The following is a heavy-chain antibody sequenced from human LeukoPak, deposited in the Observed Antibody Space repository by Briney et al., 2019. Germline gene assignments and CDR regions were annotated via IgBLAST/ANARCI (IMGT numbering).Heavy chain of an antibody. D-gene: IGHD3-22*01. Sequence: SETLSLTCTVSGGSISSGDYYWGWIRQPPGKGLEWIGYIYYSGSTYYNPSLKSRVTISVDTSKNQFSLKLSSVTAADTAVYYCAREETDYYDSSEGFDPWGQGTLVTVSS. J-gene: IGHJ5*02. CDR1: GGSISSGDYY. V-gene: IGHV4-30-4*01. CDR3: AREETDYYDSSEGFDP. CDR2: IYYSGST.